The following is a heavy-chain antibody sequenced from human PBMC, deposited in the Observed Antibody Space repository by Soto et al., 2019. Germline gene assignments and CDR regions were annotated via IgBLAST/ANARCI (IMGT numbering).Heavy chain of an antibody. J-gene: IGHJ5*02. D-gene: IGHD3-3*01. CDR1: GSTLTELS. CDR3: ATIFGVANWFDP. Sequence: QVQLVQSGAEVKKPGASVKVSCKVSGSTLTELSMHWVRQAPGKGLEWMGGCDPEDSATTYAQKFQGRVTMTEDTSTDTAYRELSSLRSDDTAVYYCATIFGVANWFDPWGQGTLVTVSS. CDR2: CDPEDSAT. V-gene: IGHV1-24*01.